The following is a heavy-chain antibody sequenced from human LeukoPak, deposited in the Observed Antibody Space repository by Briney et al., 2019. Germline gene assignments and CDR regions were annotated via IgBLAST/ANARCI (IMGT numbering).Heavy chain of an antibody. CDR3: ARAIKEYYYDSSGCYYFDY. J-gene: IGHJ4*02. CDR1: GYTFTSYG. Sequence: VASVKVSCKASGYTFTSYGISWVRQAPGQGREWVGWISAYNGNTNYAQKLQGRVTMTTDTSTSTAYMELRSLRSDDTAVYYCARAIKEYYYDSSGCYYFDYWGQGTLVTVSS. V-gene: IGHV1-18*01. CDR2: ISAYNGNT. D-gene: IGHD3-22*01.